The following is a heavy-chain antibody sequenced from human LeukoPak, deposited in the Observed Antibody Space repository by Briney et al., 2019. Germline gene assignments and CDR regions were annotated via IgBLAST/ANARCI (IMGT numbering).Heavy chain of an antibody. CDR3: AREEDIPGTLLGFDY. J-gene: IGHJ4*02. D-gene: IGHD1/OR15-1a*01. CDR1: GGSISGHY. V-gene: IGHV4-59*11. CDR2: INYSGST. Sequence: SETLSLTCAVSGGSISGHYWSWIRQPPGKGLEWIGKINYSGSTNYNPSLKSRVTISVDTSKNQFSLTLSSVTGADTAVDYCAREEDIPGTLLGFDYGAQGTRVSV.